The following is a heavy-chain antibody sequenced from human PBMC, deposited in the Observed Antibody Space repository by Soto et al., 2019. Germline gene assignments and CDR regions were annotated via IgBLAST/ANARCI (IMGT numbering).Heavy chain of an antibody. CDR1: GGSISSSSYF. V-gene: IGHV4-39*01. J-gene: IGHJ5*02. CDR2: IYYSGST. D-gene: IGHD3-22*01. CDR3: ARHHYYDSSGSYNWFDP. Sequence: SETLSLTCSVSGGSISSSSYFWGWIRQPPGKGLEWIGSIYYSGSTYYNPSLKSRVTVSVDTSKNQFSLKLSPVTAADTAVYYCARHHYYDSSGSYNWFDPWGQGTLVTVSS.